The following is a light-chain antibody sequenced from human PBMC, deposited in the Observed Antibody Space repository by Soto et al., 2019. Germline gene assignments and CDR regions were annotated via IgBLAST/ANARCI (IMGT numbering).Light chain of an antibody. V-gene: IGKV1-13*02. J-gene: IGKJ5*01. CDR3: QQYNSYPLT. CDR2: DVS. Sequence: AIQLTQSPSSLSASVGDRVTITCRASQDIRGALAWYQQKPGKAPKMLIYDVSTVESGVPLRFSGSNSWTDFTLTISSLQPVDFATYYCQQYNSYPLTFGQGTRLEIK. CDR1: QDIRGA.